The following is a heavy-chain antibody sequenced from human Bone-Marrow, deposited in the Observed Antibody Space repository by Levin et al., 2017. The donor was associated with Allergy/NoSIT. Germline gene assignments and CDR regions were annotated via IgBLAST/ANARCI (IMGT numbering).Heavy chain of an antibody. CDR3: ARGTPMTFVRPSYFDS. V-gene: IGHV3-53*01. J-gene: IGHJ4*02. CDR2: LYSGDFGDIA. CDR1: DFSVTSNS. D-gene: IGHD2/OR15-2a*01. Sequence: GESLKISCTASDFSVTSNSMNWVRQFPGKGLEWVSLLYSGDFGDIAYYADSVKGRFSISRDSSMTTLFLQMNSLRAEDTAVYYCARGTPMTFVRPSYFDSWGQGTVVTVSS.